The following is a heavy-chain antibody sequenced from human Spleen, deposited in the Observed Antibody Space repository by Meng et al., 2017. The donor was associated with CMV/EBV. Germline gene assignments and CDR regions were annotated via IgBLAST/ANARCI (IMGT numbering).Heavy chain of an antibody. J-gene: IGHJ6*02. Sequence: GESLKISCAASGFSVSSKYMSWVRQAPGKGLEWVSVIYSAGSTYYADSVKGRFTISRDNSRNTLYFQMNSLRAEDTAVYYCARDLGSSGPNGMDVWGQGTTVTVSS. D-gene: IGHD6-6*01. CDR1: GFSVSSKY. CDR3: ARDLGSSGPNGMDV. CDR2: IYSAGST. V-gene: IGHV3-53*01.